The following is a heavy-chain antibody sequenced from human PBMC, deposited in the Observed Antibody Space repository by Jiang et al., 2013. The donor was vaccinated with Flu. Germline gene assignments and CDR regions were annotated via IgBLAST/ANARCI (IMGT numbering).Heavy chain of an antibody. V-gene: IGHV1-69*06. Sequence: VQLVESGAEVKKPGSSVKVSCKASGGTFSSYAISWVRQAPGQGLEWMGGIIPILGTANYAQKFQGRVTITADKSTSTAYMELSSLRSEDTAVYYCARDAHPYYYDSSGYYFDLWGRGTLVTVSS. CDR2: IIPILGTA. CDR1: GGTFSSYA. D-gene: IGHD3-22*01. CDR3: ARDAHPYYYDSSGYYFDL. J-gene: IGHJ2*01.